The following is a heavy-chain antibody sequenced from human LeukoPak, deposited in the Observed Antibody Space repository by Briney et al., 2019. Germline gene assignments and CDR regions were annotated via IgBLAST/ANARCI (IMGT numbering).Heavy chain of an antibody. V-gene: IGHV3-30-3*01. J-gene: IGHJ4*02. Sequence: GGSLRLSCAASGFDFINFHIHWVRQAPGKGLEWLAFVSKDGNNIYYADSVKGRFTLSRDNSKRTLYLQMNSLRADDTAIYYCARDFLWLVDYWGQGTLVTVSS. CDR1: GFDFINFH. CDR3: ARDFLWLVDY. CDR2: VSKDGNNI. D-gene: IGHD6-19*01.